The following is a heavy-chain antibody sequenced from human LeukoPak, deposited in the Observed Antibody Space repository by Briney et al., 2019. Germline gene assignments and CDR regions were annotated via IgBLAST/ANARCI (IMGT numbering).Heavy chain of an antibody. Sequence: SVKVSCKASGGTFSSYAISWVRQAPGQGLEWTGGIIPIFGTANYAQKFQGRVTITADESTSTAYMELSSLRSEDTAVYYCARDQPYSSGSYYGMDVWGQGTTVTVSS. V-gene: IGHV1-69*13. CDR1: GGTFSSYA. J-gene: IGHJ6*02. CDR2: IIPIFGTA. D-gene: IGHD3-22*01. CDR3: ARDQPYSSGSYYGMDV.